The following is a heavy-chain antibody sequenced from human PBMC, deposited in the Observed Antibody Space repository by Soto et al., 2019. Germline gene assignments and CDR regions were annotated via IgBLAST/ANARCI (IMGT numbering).Heavy chain of an antibody. CDR3: ARAKKTGFCSGGSCYLGFDY. D-gene: IGHD2-15*01. J-gene: IGHJ4*02. CDR1: GFTFSDYY. V-gene: IGHV3-11*01. CDR2: ISSGGTTI. Sequence: VQLVESGGGLVQPGGSLRLSCAASGFTFSDYYMSWIRQAPGKGLEWVSYISSGGTTIQYADSVKGRITIYRDNAKNSLYLQMNSLRVEDRAVYYCARAKKTGFCSGGSCYLGFDYWGQGTLVTVSS.